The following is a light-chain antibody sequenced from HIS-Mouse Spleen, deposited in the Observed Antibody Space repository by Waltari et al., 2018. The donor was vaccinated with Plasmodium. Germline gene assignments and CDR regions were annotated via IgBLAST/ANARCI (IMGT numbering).Light chain of an antibody. V-gene: IGLV3-1*01. CDR2: QDS. CDR3: QAWDSSTVV. J-gene: IGLJ2*01. Sequence: SYELTQPPSVSVSPGQTASITCSGDKLGDKYACWYQQKPGQSPGLVIYQDSKRPSGIPERFSCSNSGNTATLTISGTQAMDEADYYCQAWDSSTVVFGGGTKLTVL. CDR1: KLGDKY.